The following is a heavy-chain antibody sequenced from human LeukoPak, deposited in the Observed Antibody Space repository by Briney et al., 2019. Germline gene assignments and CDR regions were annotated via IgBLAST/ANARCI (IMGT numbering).Heavy chain of an antibody. Sequence: SETLSLTCSVSGGSSSSSSYYWGWIRQPPGKGLEWIVSIHDSGSTDYNPSLKSRVTISVDTSKNQFSLKLSSVTAADTAVYYCARLYGGNSNNHYCGYWGQGTLVTVSS. D-gene: IGHD4-23*01. J-gene: IGHJ4*02. CDR3: ARLYGGNSNNHYCGY. V-gene: IGHV4-39*01. CDR1: GGSSSSSSYY. CDR2: IHDSGST.